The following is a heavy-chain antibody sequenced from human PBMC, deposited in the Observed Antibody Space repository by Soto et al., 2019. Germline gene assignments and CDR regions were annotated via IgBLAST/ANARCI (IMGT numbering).Heavy chain of an antibody. Sequence: ASVKVSCKASGGTFSSYAISWVRQAPGQGLEWMGGIIPIFGTANYAQKFQGRVTITADESTSTAYMELSSLRSEDTAVYYCAIVDTALNGMDVWGQGTTVTVSS. V-gene: IGHV1-69*13. D-gene: IGHD5-18*01. CDR1: GGTFSSYA. J-gene: IGHJ6*02. CDR3: AIVDTALNGMDV. CDR2: IIPIFGTA.